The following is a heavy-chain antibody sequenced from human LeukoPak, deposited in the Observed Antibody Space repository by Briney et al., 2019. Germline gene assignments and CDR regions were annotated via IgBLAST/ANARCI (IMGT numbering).Heavy chain of an antibody. CDR2: ISYDGSNK. J-gene: IGHJ4*02. CDR1: GFTFSSYA. D-gene: IGHD3-10*01. V-gene: IGHV3-30-3*01. Sequence: PGRSLRLSCAASGFTFSSYAMHWVRQAPGKGLEWVAVISYDGSNKYYADSVKGRFTISRDNSKNTLYLQMNSLRAEDTAVYYCANGIYSSAPLDYWGQGTLVTVSS. CDR3: ANGIYSSAPLDY.